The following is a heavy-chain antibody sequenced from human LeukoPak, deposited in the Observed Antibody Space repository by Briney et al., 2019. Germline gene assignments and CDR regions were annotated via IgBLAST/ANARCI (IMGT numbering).Heavy chain of an antibody. Sequence: PSETLSLTCTVSGGSISSYDWSWIRQPPGKGLEWIGYIQYSGSTNYNPSLKSRVTISVDTSKNQFSLKLSSVTAADTAVYYCARVTWFPGTSYYYMDVWGKGTTVTVSS. J-gene: IGHJ6*03. CDR3: ARVTWFPGTSYYYMDV. CDR2: IQYSGST. V-gene: IGHV4-59*01. D-gene: IGHD1-1*01. CDR1: GGSISSYD.